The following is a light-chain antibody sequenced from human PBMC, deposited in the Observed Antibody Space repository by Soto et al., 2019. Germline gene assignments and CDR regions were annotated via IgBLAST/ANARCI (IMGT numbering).Light chain of an antibody. J-gene: IGKJ4*01. CDR2: AAS. V-gene: IGKV1-16*02. CDR3: QQSYSTPRLT. CDR1: QGVGNS. Sequence: DIQMTQSPFTLSASVGDRVTITCRASQGVGNSLAWFQQKPGKAPKTLIYAASTLQPGVPSKFSGSGSGTDFTLTISSLQPEDFATYYCQQSYSTPRLTFGGGTKVEIK.